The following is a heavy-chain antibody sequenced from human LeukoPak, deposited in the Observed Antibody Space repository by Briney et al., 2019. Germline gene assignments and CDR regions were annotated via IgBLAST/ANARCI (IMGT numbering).Heavy chain of an antibody. D-gene: IGHD3-10*01. CDR1: GGSISSSTYY. V-gene: IGHV4-39*07. CDR3: ARFTVRGFHYGSIKY. CDR2: SDQSGST. Sequence: SETLSLTCTVSGGSISSSTYYWTRIRQSPGKGLEWLGDSDQSGSTNYNPSLQSRLTISVDTSKNQVSLRLSYVTAADTAVYYCARFTVRGFHYGSIKYWGQGTLVTVSS. J-gene: IGHJ4*02.